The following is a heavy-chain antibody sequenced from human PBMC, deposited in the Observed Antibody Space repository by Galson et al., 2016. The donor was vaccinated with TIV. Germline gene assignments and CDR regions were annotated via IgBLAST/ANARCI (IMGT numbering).Heavy chain of an antibody. CDR3: AGETCSGGTCYSRIGAFDI. CDR2: INPIFRTP. CDR1: GGTFSFYA. J-gene: IGHJ3*02. V-gene: IGHV1-69*13. D-gene: IGHD2-15*01. Sequence: SVKVSCKASGGTFSFYAITWVRQAPGQGLEWMGGINPIFRTPNYAQKFQGRVTMTADDSTRTAYLELSSLGSEDTAVYYCAGETCSGGTCYSRIGAFDIWGQGTMVTVSS.